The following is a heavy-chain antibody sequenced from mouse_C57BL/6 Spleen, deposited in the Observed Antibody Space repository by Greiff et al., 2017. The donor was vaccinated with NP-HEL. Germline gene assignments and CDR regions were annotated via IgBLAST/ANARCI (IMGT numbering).Heavy chain of an antibody. V-gene: IGHV1-80*01. D-gene: IGHD2-4*01. CDR2: IYPGDGDT. CDR1: GYAFSSYW. CDR3: ARGGYDYDEWFAY. Sequence: QVQLQQSGAELVKPGASVKISCKASGYAFSSYWMNWVKQRPGKGLEWIGQIYPGDGDTNYNGKFKGKATLTADKSSSTAYMQLSSLTSEDSAVYFCARGGYDYDEWFAYWGQGTLVTVSA. J-gene: IGHJ3*01.